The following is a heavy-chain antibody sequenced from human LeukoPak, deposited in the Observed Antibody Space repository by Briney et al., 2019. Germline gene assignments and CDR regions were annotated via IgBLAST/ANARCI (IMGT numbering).Heavy chain of an antibody. CDR1: GYTFTSYD. V-gene: IGHV1-8*03. J-gene: IGHJ3*02. CDR2: MNPNSGDT. CDR3: ARSIAIFGRPGAFNI. D-gene: IGHD3-3*01. Sequence: ASVKVSCTCSGYTFTSYDINWVRQATAQGLEWVGLMNPNSGDTDYAQKFQGRVTFTMNSSISTAFLDLSSLRSEDTAVYYCARSIAIFGRPGAFNIWGEGTMLPVSS.